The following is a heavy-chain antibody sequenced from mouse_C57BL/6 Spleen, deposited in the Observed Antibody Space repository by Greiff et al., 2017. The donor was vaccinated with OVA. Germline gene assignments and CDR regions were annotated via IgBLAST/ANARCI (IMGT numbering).Heavy chain of an antibody. Sequence: QVQLQQPGAELVKPGASVKLSCKASGYTFTSYWMHWVKQRPGQGLEWIGRIHPSDSDTNYTQKFKGKATLTVDKSSSTAYMQLSSLTSEDSAVYYCAINGNYCSSQWYFDVWGTGTTVTVSS. J-gene: IGHJ1*03. CDR1: GYTFTSYW. CDR2: IHPSDSDT. V-gene: IGHV1-74*01. CDR3: AINGNYCSSQWYFDV. D-gene: IGHD1-1*01.